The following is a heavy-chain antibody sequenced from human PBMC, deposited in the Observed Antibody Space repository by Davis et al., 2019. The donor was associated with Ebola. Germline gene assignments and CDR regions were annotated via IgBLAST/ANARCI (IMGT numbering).Heavy chain of an antibody. V-gene: IGHV4-59*11. CDR3: ARGGGYSYGYGASEFDY. CDR1: GGSISSHY. D-gene: IGHD5-18*01. J-gene: IGHJ4*02. Sequence: SETLSLTCTVSGGSISSHYWSWIRQPPGKGLEWIGYMYYSGSTNYNPSLKSRVTISAHSSKNQFSLKLSSVTAADTAVYYCARGGGYSYGYGASEFDYWGQGTLVTVSS. CDR2: MYYSGST.